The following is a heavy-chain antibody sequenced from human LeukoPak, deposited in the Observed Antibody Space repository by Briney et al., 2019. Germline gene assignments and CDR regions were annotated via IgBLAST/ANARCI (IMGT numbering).Heavy chain of an antibody. CDR1: GGSFSGYY. V-gene: IGHV4-34*01. J-gene: IGHJ4*02. CDR2: INHSGST. D-gene: IGHD2-2*01. Sequence: SGTLSLSCAVYGGSFSGYYWSWIRQPPGKGLEWVGEINHSGSTNYNPSLKSRVTISVDTSKNKFSLKLSSLTAADTAVDYSASHLYCSSTSCYAGGSEYWGQGTLVTVSS. CDR3: ASHLYCSSTSCYAGGSEY.